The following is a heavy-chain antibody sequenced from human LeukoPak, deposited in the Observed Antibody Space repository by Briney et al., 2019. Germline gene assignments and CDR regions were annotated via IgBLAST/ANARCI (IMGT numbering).Heavy chain of an antibody. Sequence: ASVKVSCKASGYTFTSYGISWVRQAPGQGLEWMGGIIPIFGTANYAQKFQGRVTITADESTSTAYMELSNLRSEDTAVYYCARDRARRSCSSTSCWEFDYWGQGTLVTVSS. D-gene: IGHD2-2*01. CDR2: IIPIFGTA. CDR1: GYTFTSYG. CDR3: ARDRARRSCSSTSCWEFDY. J-gene: IGHJ4*02. V-gene: IGHV1-69*13.